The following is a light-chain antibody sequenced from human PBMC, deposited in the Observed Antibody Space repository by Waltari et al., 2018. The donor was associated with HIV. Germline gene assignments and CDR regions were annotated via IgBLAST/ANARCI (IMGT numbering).Light chain of an antibody. CDR2: EVT. CDR3: CSYADRNTLI. J-gene: IGLJ2*01. Sequence: QSALTQPASVSGSPGQSISISCTGTSSDVGTYNLVSGYQHYPGKAPQLMIYEVTKRPSGVSNRFSGSKSGYTASLTISGLQPEDEADYYCCSYADRNTLIFGGGTKLTVL. CDR1: SSDVGTYNL. V-gene: IGLV2-23*02.